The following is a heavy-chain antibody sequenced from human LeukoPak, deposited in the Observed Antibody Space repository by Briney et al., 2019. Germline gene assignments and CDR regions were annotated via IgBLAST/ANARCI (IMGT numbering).Heavy chain of an antibody. V-gene: IGHV3-73*01. Sequence: PGGSLRLSCAASGFTFSGSAMHWVRQASGKGLAWVGCIRSKANSYATAYAASVKGRFTISRDDSKNTAYLQMNSLKTEDTAVYYCTRLKMVRGVAAFDIWGQGTMVTVSS. CDR3: TRLKMVRGVAAFDI. D-gene: IGHD3-10*01. CDR1: GFTFSGSA. CDR2: IRSKANSYAT. J-gene: IGHJ3*02.